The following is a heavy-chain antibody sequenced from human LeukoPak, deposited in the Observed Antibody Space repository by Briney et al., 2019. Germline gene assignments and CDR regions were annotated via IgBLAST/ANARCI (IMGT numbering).Heavy chain of an antibody. CDR3: ARGQSQDFWSGYYDAFDI. CDR2: IIPIFGTA. J-gene: IGHJ3*02. Sequence: SVKVSCKASRGTFSSYAISWVRQAPGQGLEWMGGIIPIFGTANYAQKFQGRVTITTDESTSTAYMELSSLRSEDTAVYYCARGQSQDFWSGYYDAFDIWGQGTMVTVSS. V-gene: IGHV1-69*05. D-gene: IGHD3-3*01. CDR1: RGTFSSYA.